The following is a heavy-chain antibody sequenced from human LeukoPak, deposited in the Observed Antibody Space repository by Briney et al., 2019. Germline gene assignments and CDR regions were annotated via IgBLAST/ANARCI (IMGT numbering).Heavy chain of an antibody. CDR2: IIPIFGTA. V-gene: IGHV1-69*13. CDR1: GGTFSSYA. D-gene: IGHD3-10*01. J-gene: IGHJ5*02. CDR3: ARGTMVRGVMGDWFDP. Sequence: ASVKVSCKASGGTFSSYAISWVRQAPGQGLEWMGGIIPIFGTANYAQKFQGRVTITADESTSTAYMELSSLRSEDTAVYYCARGTMVRGVMGDWFDPWGQGTLVTVSS.